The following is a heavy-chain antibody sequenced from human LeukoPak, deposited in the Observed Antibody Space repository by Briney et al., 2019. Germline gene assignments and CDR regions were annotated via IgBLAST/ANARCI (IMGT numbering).Heavy chain of an antibody. CDR1: GFTFTNAW. V-gene: IGHV3-21*01. Sequence: GGSLRLSCAASGFTFTNAWMNWVRQAPGKGLEWVSSISSSSSYIYYADSVKGRFTISRDNAKNSLYLQMNSLRAEDTAVYYCARDYYDSSGYYEPGAFDIWGQGTMVTVSS. CDR2: ISSSSSYI. J-gene: IGHJ3*02. D-gene: IGHD3-22*01. CDR3: ARDYYDSSGYYEPGAFDI.